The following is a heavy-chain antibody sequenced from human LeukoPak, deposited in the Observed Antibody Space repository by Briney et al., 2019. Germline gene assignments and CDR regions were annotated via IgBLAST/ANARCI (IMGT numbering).Heavy chain of an antibody. V-gene: IGHV3-74*01. CDR1: GFTFSSYW. Sequence: GESLTLSCAASGFTFSSYWMHWVRQPPGKGLVWVARINRDGSSTSYPDSVKGRFTISRDNAKNTLYLQMNSLRAEDTAVYCCASWANYYDSSGYWSLRDYWGQASLVTVSS. D-gene: IGHD3-22*01. J-gene: IGHJ4*02. CDR2: INRDGSST. CDR3: ASWANYYDSSGYWSLRDY.